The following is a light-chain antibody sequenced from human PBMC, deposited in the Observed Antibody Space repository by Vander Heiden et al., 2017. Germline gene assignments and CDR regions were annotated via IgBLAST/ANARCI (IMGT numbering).Light chain of an antibody. Sequence: IVLPHSPVTVSLSPGERVTLSCRASQSVGVYLAWYQQKPGQAPRLLIYDTFHRGSGVPPRFSGSGSGTDFTLTISSLEPDDFALYYCQQRENWLDSFGGGTKVEI. CDR3: QQRENWLDS. J-gene: IGKJ4*02. CDR2: DTF. CDR1: QSVGVY. V-gene: IGKV3-11*01.